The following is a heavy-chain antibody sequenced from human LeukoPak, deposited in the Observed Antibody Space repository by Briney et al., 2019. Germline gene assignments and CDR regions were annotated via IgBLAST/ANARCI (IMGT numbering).Heavy chain of an antibody. J-gene: IGHJ4*02. V-gene: IGHV1-8*01. CDR2: VNPNSGHT. Sequence: GASVKVSCKASGYTFTSYDIHWVRQATGQGLAWMGWVNPNSGHTGFAQKFQGRVSMTTNTSISTAYMEVRSLKSEDTAVYYCARGAPGSSCSGVSCPYFDFWGQGTLVSVSS. CDR3: ARGAPGSSCSGVSCPYFDF. CDR1: GYTFTSYD. D-gene: IGHD2-15*01.